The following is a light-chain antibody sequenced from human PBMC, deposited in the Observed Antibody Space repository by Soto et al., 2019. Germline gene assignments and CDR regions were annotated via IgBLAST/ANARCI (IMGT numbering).Light chain of an antibody. CDR3: QSYDTSLRGYV. Sequence: QSAVTQPPSVSGAPGQRVTISCTGSSSNIGAGYGVHWYQHLPGTAPKLLIYGINNRPSGVPDRFSGSKSGTSASLAITGLQTEDEADYYCQSYDTSLRGYVFGTGTKVTVL. CDR1: SSNIGAGYG. CDR2: GIN. J-gene: IGLJ1*01. V-gene: IGLV1-40*01.